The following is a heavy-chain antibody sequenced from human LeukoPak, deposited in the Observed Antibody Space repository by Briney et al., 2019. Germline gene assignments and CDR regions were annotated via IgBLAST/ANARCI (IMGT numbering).Heavy chain of an antibody. Sequence: GGSLRLSCAASGFTFSTYWMSWVRQAPGKGLEWASAISGSGGSTYYADSVKGRFTISRDNSKNTLYLQMNSLRAEDTAVYYCATPLFGEDYWGQGTLVTVSS. CDR3: ATPLFGEDY. CDR1: GFTFSTYW. V-gene: IGHV3-23*01. D-gene: IGHD3-10*01. CDR2: ISGSGGST. J-gene: IGHJ4*02.